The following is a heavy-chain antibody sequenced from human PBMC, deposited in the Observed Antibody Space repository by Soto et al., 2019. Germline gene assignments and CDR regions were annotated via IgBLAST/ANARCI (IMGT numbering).Heavy chain of an antibody. D-gene: IGHD3-22*01. J-gene: IGHJ4*01. Sequence: AGGGLVLSSVGSRFSFFNAVVKMGRQSTGKGLEWVGRIKSKTDGGTTDYAEPVKGRFAISRDDSNNMVYLQMDSLKIEDTAVYYCTTDSYSTIIIVRFDYWGHGTLVTVSS. CDR2: IKSKTDGGTT. V-gene: IGHV3-15*07. CDR3: TTDSYSTIIIVRFDY. CDR1: RFSFFNAV.